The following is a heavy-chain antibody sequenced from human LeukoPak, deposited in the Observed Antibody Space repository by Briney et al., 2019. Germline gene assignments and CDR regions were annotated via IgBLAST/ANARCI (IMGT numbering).Heavy chain of an antibody. V-gene: IGHV4-4*07. CDR2: IYTSGST. J-gene: IGHJ5*02. CDR1: GASISSYY. Sequence: PSETLSLTCTVSGASISSYYWSWIRQPAGKGLEWSRRIYTSGSTNYNPSLKSRVTMSVDTSKNKFSLKLSSVTAADTAVYYCARAEYCSSSSCYTAGWFDPWGQGTLVTVSS. D-gene: IGHD2-2*02. CDR3: ARAEYCSSSSCYTAGWFDP.